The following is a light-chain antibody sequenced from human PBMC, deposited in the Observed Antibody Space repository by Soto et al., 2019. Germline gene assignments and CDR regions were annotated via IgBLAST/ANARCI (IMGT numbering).Light chain of an antibody. V-gene: IGKV1-5*01. CDR2: DAS. CDR3: QQYNSYTWT. CDR1: QSISSW. Sequence: DIRMTQSPSAMCASVGDRVATTFGASQSISSWLAWYQQTQGKAPKILIYDASSLESGVPSRFRGSGSGTEFAFPLSRLQPDDFETYYCQQYNSYTWTFGQGTKVDIK. J-gene: IGKJ1*01.